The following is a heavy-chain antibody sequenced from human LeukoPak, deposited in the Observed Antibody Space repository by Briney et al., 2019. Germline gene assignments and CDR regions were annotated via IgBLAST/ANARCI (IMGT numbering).Heavy chain of an antibody. CDR2: IKQDGSEK. CDR1: GFTFSSYW. V-gene: IGHV3-7*01. Sequence: GGSLRLSCAASGFTFSSYWMSWVRQAPGKGLEWVANIKQDGSEKYYVDSVKGRFTISRDNAKNSLYLQMNSLRAEDTAVYYWARDHLYYDYVWGSYRPYDAFDIWGQGTMVTVSS. CDR3: ARDHLYYDYVWGSYRPYDAFDI. D-gene: IGHD3-16*02. J-gene: IGHJ3*02.